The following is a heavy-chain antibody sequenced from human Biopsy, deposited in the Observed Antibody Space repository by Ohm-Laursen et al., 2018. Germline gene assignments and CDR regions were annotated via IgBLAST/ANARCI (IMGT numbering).Heavy chain of an antibody. J-gene: IGHJ6*02. V-gene: IGHV1-69*01. CDR3: ARELVVEHSFFYGMDV. D-gene: IGHD2-15*01. CDR2: IIPIFGTA. CDR1: GGTFTNYA. Sequence: SSVKVSCKASGGTFTNYAISWVRQAPGQGLEWMGGIIPIFGTANYAQKFQGRVTITADESTSTAYMELSSLRSDDTAAYFCARELVVEHSFFYGMDVWGQGTTVTVSS.